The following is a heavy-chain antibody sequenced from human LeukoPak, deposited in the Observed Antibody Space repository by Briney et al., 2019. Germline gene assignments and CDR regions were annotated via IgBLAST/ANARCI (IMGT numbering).Heavy chain of an antibody. CDR1: GLTFSNYG. D-gene: IGHD3-22*01. J-gene: IGHJ4*02. V-gene: IGHV3-33*01. Sequence: HPGGSLRLSCAASGLTFSNYGMHWVRQAPGKGLEWVAVIWYDGSNKYYADSVKGRFIISRDNSKNTLYLQMNSLRAEDTAVYYCARDISGYYYFDYWGQGTLVTVSS. CDR3: ARDISGYYYFDY. CDR2: IWYDGSNK.